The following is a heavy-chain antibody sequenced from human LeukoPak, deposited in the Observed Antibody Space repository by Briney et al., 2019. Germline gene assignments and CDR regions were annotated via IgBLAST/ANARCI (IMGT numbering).Heavy chain of an antibody. D-gene: IGHD1-26*01. CDR3: ARGSDTTWDAFDI. Sequence: GGSLRLSCAASGFTFSSYDMHWVRQATGKGLEWVSAIGTAGDTYYPGSVKGRFTISRENAKNSLYLQTNSLRAGDTAVYYCARGSDTTWDAFDIWGQGTMVTVSS. J-gene: IGHJ3*02. CDR1: GFTFSSYD. V-gene: IGHV3-13*01. CDR2: IGTAGDT.